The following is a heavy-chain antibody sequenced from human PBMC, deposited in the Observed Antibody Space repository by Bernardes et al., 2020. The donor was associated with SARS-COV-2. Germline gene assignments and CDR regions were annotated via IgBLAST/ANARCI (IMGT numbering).Heavy chain of an antibody. J-gene: IGHJ6*02. V-gene: IGHV3-43*01. D-gene: IGHD4-4*01. Sequence: GGSLRLSCAASGFTFDDYTMHWVRQAPGKGLEWVSLISWNGGSTYYADSVKGRFTISRDNSKNSLYLQINSLRTEDTALYYCAKDINPYSYYYGMDVWGQGTTVTVSS. CDR3: AKDINPYSYYYGMDV. CDR1: GFTFDDYT. CDR2: ISWNGGST.